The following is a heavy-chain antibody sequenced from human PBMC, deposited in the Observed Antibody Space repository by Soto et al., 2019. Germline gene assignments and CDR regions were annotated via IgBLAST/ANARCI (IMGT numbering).Heavy chain of an antibody. CDR3: AKQLRGSGWYRLDS. D-gene: IGHD6-19*01. Sequence: PGGSLRLSCTASGFSLSSSDMHWVRQAPGKCLEWLAVSSFDGTQHFYGDSVKGRFTVSRDNSNNTLYLEMNSLRTEDTAVYYCAKQLRGSGWYRLDSWGQGTPVTVSS. V-gene: IGHV3-30*18. CDR1: GFSLSSSD. J-gene: IGHJ4*02. CDR2: SSFDGTQH.